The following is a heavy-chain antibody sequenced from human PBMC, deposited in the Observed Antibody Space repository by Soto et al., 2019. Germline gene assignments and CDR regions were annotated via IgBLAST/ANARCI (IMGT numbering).Heavy chain of an antibody. D-gene: IGHD2-15*01. CDR1: GGSISSGGYS. V-gene: IGHV4-30-2*01. J-gene: IGHJ5*02. Sequence: SETLSLTCAVSGGSISSGGYSWSWIRQPPGKGLEWIGYIYHSGSTYYNPSLKSRVTISVDTSKNQFSLKLSSVTAADTAVYYCARELVRYCSGGSCYNADNWFDPWGQGTLVTVSS. CDR2: IYHSGST. CDR3: ARELVRYCSGGSCYNADNWFDP.